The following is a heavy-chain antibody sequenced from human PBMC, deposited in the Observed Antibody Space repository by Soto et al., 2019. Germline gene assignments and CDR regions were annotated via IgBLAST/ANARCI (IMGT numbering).Heavy chain of an antibody. CDR1: GGSISSYY. V-gene: IGHV4-59*01. J-gene: IGHJ5*02. D-gene: IGHD3-3*01. CDR2: IYYSGST. Sequence: PSETLSLTCTVSGGSISSYYWSWIRQPPGKGLEWIGYIYYSGSTNYNPSLKSRVTISVDTSKNQFSLKLSSVTAADTAVYYCAGGGGPSVGDYDFWSGYYVWFDPWGQGTLVTVSS. CDR3: AGGGGPSVGDYDFWSGYYVWFDP.